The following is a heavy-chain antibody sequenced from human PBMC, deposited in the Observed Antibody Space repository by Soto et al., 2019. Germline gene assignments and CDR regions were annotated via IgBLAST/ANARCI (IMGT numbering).Heavy chain of an antibody. V-gene: IGHV3-7*03. J-gene: IGHJ4*02. D-gene: IGHD6-13*01. CDR2: IKQDGSEK. Sequence: EVQLVESGGGLVQPGGSLRLSCAASGFTFSSYWMSWVRQAPGKGLEWVANIKQDGSEKYYVDSVKGRFIISRDNAKNSLYLQMNSLRAEDTAVYYCARGAAAAAYPFDYWGQGTLVTVSS. CDR1: GFTFSSYW. CDR3: ARGAAAAAYPFDY.